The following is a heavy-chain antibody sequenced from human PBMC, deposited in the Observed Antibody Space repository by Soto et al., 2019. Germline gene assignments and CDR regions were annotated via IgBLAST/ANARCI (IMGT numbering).Heavy chain of an antibody. J-gene: IGHJ4*02. CDR1: GFTFSNAW. CDR3: TTDPVTMIVVVPSSG. D-gene: IGHD3-22*01. CDR2: IKSKTDGGTT. V-gene: IGHV3-15*07. Sequence: GGSLRLSCAASGFTFSNAWMNWVRQAPGKGLEWVGRIKSKTDGGTTDYAAPVKGRFTISRDDSKNTLFLQMNSLKTEDTAVYYCTTDPVTMIVVVPSSGWGQGTLVTVSS.